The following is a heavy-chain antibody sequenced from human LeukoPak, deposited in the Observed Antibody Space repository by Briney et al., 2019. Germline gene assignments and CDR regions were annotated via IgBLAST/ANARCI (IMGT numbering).Heavy chain of an antibody. Sequence: AETLARTCNVSGASITSSYWAWIRQPPGRGLELVWHIYNYGGATYNSSLTSRNSISLDPSKLQFSLTLPSETAADTAVYFCAKHFYYDSLDEWGQETLVTVSS. J-gene: IGHJ4*02. CDR2: IYNYGGA. V-gene: IGHV4-59*08. CDR1: GASITSSY. D-gene: IGHD3-22*01. CDR3: AKHFYYDSLDE.